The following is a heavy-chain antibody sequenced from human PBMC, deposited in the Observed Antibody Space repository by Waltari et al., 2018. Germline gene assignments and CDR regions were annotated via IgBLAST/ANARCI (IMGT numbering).Heavy chain of an antibody. J-gene: IGHJ6*02. CDR2: IYSGGTT. CDR3: AREYYDYYHGMDV. V-gene: IGHV3-53*04. CDR1: GFSVSGIY. Sequence: EVQLVESGGGLVQQGGSLGLSRAASGFSVSGIYMSWVRQAPGKGLEWLSVIYSGGTTHYADSVRGRFTISRHNSNNTLYLQMNSLRPEDTAVYYCAREYYDYYHGMDVWVQGTTVTVS.